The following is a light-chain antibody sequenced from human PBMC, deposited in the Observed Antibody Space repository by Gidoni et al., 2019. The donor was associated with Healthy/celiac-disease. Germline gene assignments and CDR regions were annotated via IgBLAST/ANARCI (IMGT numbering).Light chain of an antibody. V-gene: IGKV3-11*01. Sequence: EIVLTQSPATLSLSPGERATLSCRASQSVSSYSAWYQQKPGQAPRLLIYDASNRATGIPARFSGSGSGTDFTLTISSLEPEDFAVYYCQQRSNWRTFGGGTKVEIK. CDR2: DAS. CDR3: QQRSNWRT. J-gene: IGKJ4*01. CDR1: QSVSSY.